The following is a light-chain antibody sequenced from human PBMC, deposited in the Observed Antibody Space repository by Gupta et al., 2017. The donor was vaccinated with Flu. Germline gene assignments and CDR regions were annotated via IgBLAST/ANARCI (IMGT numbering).Light chain of an antibody. Sequence: DIQMTPSPSTLSASVGDRVTITCRASQSISSWLAWFQQKAGKAPKLLIYQASNLESGVPSRFSGSGSGTEFTLTISSLQPDDSATYYCQQYNNYWTFGQGTKVEIK. CDR2: QAS. CDR1: QSISSW. J-gene: IGKJ1*01. CDR3: QQYNNYWT. V-gene: IGKV1-5*03.